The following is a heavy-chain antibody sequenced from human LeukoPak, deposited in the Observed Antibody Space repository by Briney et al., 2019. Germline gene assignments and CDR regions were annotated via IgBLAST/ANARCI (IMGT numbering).Heavy chain of an antibody. CDR3: ARDWRQDNAFDL. J-gene: IGHJ3*01. V-gene: IGHV3-7*01. D-gene: IGHD2-15*01. CDR2: IIQDGSEE. CDR1: EFTFSGHQ. Sequence: GGSLRLSCAASEFTFSGHQMSWVRQAPGKGPEWVAKIIQDGSEEYYLDSVKGRLIISRDNGKNSLYLEMNSLRVEDTAVYYCARDWRQDNAFDLWGRGTMVTVSS.